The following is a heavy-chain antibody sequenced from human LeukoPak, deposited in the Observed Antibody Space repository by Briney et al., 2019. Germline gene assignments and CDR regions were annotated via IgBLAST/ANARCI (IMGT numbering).Heavy chain of an antibody. CDR1: GGSISSGDYY. J-gene: IGHJ4*02. Sequence: PSETLSLTCTVSGGSISSGDYYWSWIRQPPGKGLEWIGYIYYSGNTYYNPSLKSRVTISVDTSKNQFSLKLSSVTAADTAVYYCARVGVTTVIDYWGQGTLVTVSS. V-gene: IGHV4-30-4*08. CDR3: ARVGVTTVIDY. CDR2: IYYSGNT. D-gene: IGHD4-17*01.